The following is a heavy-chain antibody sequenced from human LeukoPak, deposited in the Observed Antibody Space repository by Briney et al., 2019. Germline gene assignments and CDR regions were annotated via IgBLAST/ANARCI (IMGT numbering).Heavy chain of an antibody. D-gene: IGHD6-13*01. V-gene: IGHV4-59*01. CDR1: GGSINSYD. Sequence: PSETLSLTCTVSGGSINSYDWSWIRLPPGKGLEWIGYIYYSGSTNYNPSLKSRVTISLDTSENQFSLELTSVTAADTAVYYCARDAEAAPGFMDVWGKGTTVTVSS. CDR2: IYYSGST. CDR3: ARDAEAAPGFMDV. J-gene: IGHJ6*03.